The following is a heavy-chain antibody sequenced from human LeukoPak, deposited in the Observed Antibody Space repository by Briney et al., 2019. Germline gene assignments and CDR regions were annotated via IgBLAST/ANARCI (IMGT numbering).Heavy chain of an antibody. CDR1: GYSSSSGYY. V-gene: IGHV4-38-2*02. J-gene: IGHJ3*02. Sequence: SETLSLTCTVSGYSSSSGYYWGWIRQPPGKGLEWIGSIYHSGSTYYNPSLKSRVTISVDTSKNQFSLKVSSVTAADTAVYYCARDPHYYDSSGYRNDAFDIWGQGTMVTVSS. CDR3: ARDPHYYDSSGYRNDAFDI. D-gene: IGHD3-22*01. CDR2: IYHSGST.